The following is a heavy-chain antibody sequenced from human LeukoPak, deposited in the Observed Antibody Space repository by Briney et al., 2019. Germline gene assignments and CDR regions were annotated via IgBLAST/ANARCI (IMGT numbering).Heavy chain of an antibody. D-gene: IGHD1-14*01. CDR1: GYTFTSYY. V-gene: IGHV1-46*01. J-gene: IGHJ6*03. CDR3: ARGNRHYYYYFYMDV. CDR2: INPSGGST. Sequence: ASVKVSCKASGYTFTSYYMHWVRQAPGQGLEWMGIINPSGGSTSYAQKFQGRVTMTRDTSTSTVHMELSSLRSEDAAVYYCARGNRHYYYYFYMDVWGKGTTVTVSS.